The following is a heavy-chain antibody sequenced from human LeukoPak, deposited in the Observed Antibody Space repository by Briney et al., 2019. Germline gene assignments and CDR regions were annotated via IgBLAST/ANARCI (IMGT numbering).Heavy chain of an antibody. Sequence: SETLSLTCAVYGGSFSGYYWSWIRQPPGKGLEWIGEINHSGSTNYNPPLKSRVTISVDTSKNQFSLKLSSVTAADTAVYYCARQPMTAAGTSYYFDYWGQGTLVTVSS. D-gene: IGHD6-13*01. CDR1: GGSFSGYY. CDR2: INHSGST. J-gene: IGHJ4*02. CDR3: ARQPMTAAGTSYYFDY. V-gene: IGHV4-34*01.